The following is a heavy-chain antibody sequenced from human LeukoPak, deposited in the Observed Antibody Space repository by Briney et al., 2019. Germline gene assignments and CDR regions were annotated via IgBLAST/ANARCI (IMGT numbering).Heavy chain of an antibody. J-gene: IGHJ3*02. CDR1: GGSFSGYY. CDR2: INHSGST. V-gene: IGHV4-34*01. Sequence: SETLSLTCAVYGGSFSGYYWSWIRQPPGKGLEWIGEINHSGSTNYNPSLKSRVTISVDTSKNQSSLKLSSVTAADTAVYYCARGLVVSAFDIWGQETMVTVSS. D-gene: IGHD2-15*01. CDR3: ARGLVVSAFDI.